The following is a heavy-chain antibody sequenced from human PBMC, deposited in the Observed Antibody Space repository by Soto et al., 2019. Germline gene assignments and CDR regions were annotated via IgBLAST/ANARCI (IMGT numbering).Heavy chain of an antibody. V-gene: IGHV4-4*02. Sequence: SETLSLTCAVSGGSISSSNRWCWVRQPSGKGLEWIGEIYHSGSTNYNPSLKSRVTISVDKSKNQFSLKLSSVPAADTAVYYCAVDYYDSSGYYLGYFDYWGQGTLVTVSS. J-gene: IGHJ4*02. CDR1: GGSISSSNR. CDR2: IYHSGST. D-gene: IGHD3-22*01. CDR3: AVDYYDSSGYYLGYFDY.